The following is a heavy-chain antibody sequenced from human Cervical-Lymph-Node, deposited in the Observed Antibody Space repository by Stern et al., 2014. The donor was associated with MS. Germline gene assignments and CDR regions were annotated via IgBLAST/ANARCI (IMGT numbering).Heavy chain of an antibody. V-gene: IGHV1-18*01. Sequence: VQLVESGAEVKKPGASVKVSCEASGYTFTSYGISWVRQAPGPGIEWMGWISGYKDNTKYTQKVQGRVTMTTDTSTSTAYMELRSLRSDDTAVYYCARDSIAVPAKTGDYWGQGTLVTVSS. CDR1: GYTFTSYG. CDR2: ISGYKDNT. J-gene: IGHJ4*02. D-gene: IGHD2-15*01. CDR3: ARDSIAVPAKTGDY.